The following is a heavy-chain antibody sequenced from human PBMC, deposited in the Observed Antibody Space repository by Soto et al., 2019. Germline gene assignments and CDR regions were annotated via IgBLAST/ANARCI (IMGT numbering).Heavy chain of an antibody. CDR1: GDSVSINSAA. CDR3: ARQRRSYNWNYVDY. Sequence: SQTLSLTCAISGDSVSINSAAWNLIRQSPSRGLEWLGRTYYRSKWYNDYAVSVKSRITINPDTSKNQFSLQLNSVTPEDTAVYYCARQRRSYNWNYVDYWGQGTLVTVSS. D-gene: IGHD1-20*01. V-gene: IGHV6-1*01. J-gene: IGHJ4*02. CDR2: TYYRSKWYN.